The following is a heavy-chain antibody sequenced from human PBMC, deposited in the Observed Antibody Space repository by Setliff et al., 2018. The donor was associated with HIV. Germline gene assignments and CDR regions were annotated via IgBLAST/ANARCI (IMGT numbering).Heavy chain of an antibody. V-gene: IGHV4-34*01. CDR3: ARGLGGYCSSVSCYEADH. D-gene: IGHD2-2*01. CDR1: GGSFPAYY. J-gene: IGHJ5*02. Sequence: SETLSLTCAVYGGSFPAYYWHWVRQPPGKGLEWIGEINYTGETTYNPSLKSRVAISVDTSKNQFSLRLSSVTAADTAVYYCARGLGGYCSSVSCYEADHWGQGTLVTVSS. CDR2: INYTGET.